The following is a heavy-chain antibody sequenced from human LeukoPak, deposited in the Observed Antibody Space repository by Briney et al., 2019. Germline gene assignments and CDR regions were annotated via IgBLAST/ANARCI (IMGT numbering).Heavy chain of an antibody. J-gene: IGHJ5*02. D-gene: IGHD3-3*01. CDR3: ARDGVAGWFDP. CDR1: GGSISSGGYY. CDR2: IYYSGST. Sequence: SETLSLTCTVSGGSISSGGYYWSWIRQHPGKGLEWIGYIYYSGSTYYNPSLKSRVTISEDTSKNQFSLKLSSVTAADTAVYYCARDGVAGWFDPWGQGTLVTVSS. V-gene: IGHV4-31*03.